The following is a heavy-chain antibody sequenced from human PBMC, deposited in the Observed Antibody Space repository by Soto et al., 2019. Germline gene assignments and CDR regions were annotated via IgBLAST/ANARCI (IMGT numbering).Heavy chain of an antibody. Sequence: GGSLRLSCAASGFTFSGSAIHWVRQASGKGLEWVGRIRSKANSYATAYAASVKGRFTFSRDDSKNTAYLQMNSLKTEDTAVYYCARDPSIVVVTGRLYYYYGMDVWGQGTTVTVSS. CDR2: IRSKANSYAT. CDR3: ARDPSIVVVTGRLYYYYGMDV. D-gene: IGHD2-21*02. J-gene: IGHJ6*02. CDR1: GFTFSGSA. V-gene: IGHV3-73*01.